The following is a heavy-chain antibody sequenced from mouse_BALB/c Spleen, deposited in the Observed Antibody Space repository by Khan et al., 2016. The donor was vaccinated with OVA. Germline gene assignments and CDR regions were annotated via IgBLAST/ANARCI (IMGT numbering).Heavy chain of an antibody. V-gene: IGHV3-8*02. CDR1: GDSITSGY. CDR3: AGYGSYLAD. D-gene: IGHD2-12*01. J-gene: IGHJ3*01. CDR2: INYSGST. Sequence: EALLQESGPSLVKPSQTLSLPCSVTGDSITSGYWGWSRKFPGNKLEYMGYINYSGSTYYTPSLKSRISITRDPSRNQYYLQLNSVTTEDTATYYCAGYGSYLADWGQGTLVTVSA.